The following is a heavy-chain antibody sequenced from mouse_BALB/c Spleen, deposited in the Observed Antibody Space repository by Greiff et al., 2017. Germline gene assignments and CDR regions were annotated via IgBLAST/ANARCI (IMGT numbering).Heavy chain of an antibody. D-gene: IGHD4-1*01. J-gene: IGHJ2*01. Sequence: DVMLVESGGCLVQPGGSRKLSCAASGFTFSSFGMHWVRQAPENGLEWVAYISSGSSTIYYADTVKGRFTISRDNPKNTLFLQMTSLRSEDTAMYYCARSNSDYFDYWGQGTTLTVSS. CDR2: ISSGSSTI. V-gene: IGHV5-17*02. CDR1: GFTFSSFG. CDR3: ARSNSDYFDY.